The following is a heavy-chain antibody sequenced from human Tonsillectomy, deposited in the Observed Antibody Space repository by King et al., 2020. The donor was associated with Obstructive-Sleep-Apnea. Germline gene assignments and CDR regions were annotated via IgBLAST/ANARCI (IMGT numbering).Heavy chain of an antibody. Sequence: VQLVESGAEVKKPGESLKISCKGSGYSFTNYWIGWVRQMPGKGLEWMGIIYVGDSDTRYSPSFQGQVTISADKSISTAYLQWSSLKASDTAMYYCARRGVGYCSGGSCYSGHHFDNWGQGTLVTVSS. CDR1: GYSFTNYW. D-gene: IGHD2-15*01. V-gene: IGHV5-51*01. J-gene: IGHJ4*02. CDR3: ARRGVGYCSGGSCYSGHHFDN. CDR2: IYVGDSDT.